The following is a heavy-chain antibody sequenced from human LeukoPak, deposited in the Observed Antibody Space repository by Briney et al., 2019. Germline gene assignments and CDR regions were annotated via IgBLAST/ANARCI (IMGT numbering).Heavy chain of an antibody. CDR3: ATPSMGGWYFYFQH. J-gene: IGHJ1*01. D-gene: IGHD6-19*01. V-gene: IGHV1-69*02. CDR1: GGTFSSYT. CDR2: IIPILGIA. Sequence: SVKVSRKASGGTFSSYTISWVRQAPGQGLEWMGRIIPILGIANYAQKFQGRVTITADKSTSTAYMELSSLRSEDTAVYYCATPSMGGWYFYFQHWGQGTLVTVSS.